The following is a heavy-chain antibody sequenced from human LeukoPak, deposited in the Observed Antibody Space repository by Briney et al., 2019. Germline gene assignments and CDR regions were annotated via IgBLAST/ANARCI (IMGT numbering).Heavy chain of an antibody. CDR3: ATASRIAVAGTGAFDI. J-gene: IGHJ3*02. V-gene: IGHV1-18*01. Sequence: ASVKVSCKASGYTFTSYGISWVRQAPGQGLEWMGWINTYNGNTNYAQKFQGRVTMTEDTSTDTAYMELSSLRSEDTAVYYCATASRIAVAGTGAFDIWGQGTMVTVSS. CDR2: INTYNGNT. D-gene: IGHD6-19*01. CDR1: GYTFTSYG.